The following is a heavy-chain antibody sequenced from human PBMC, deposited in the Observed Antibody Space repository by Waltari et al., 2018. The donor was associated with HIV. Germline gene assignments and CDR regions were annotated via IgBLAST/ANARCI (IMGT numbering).Heavy chain of an antibody. CDR3: ARHGDNQLLPGMVGD. CDR1: GYSFTSYW. V-gene: IGHV5-51*01. D-gene: IGHD2-2*01. Sequence: EVQLVPSGAEVKKPGESLKISCKGSGYSFTSYWIGWVRPMPGKGLEWMGIIYPGDSDTRYSPSFQGQVTISADKSISTAYLQWSSLKASDTAMYYCARHGDNQLLPGMVGDWGQGTLVTVSS. CDR2: IYPGDSDT. J-gene: IGHJ4*02.